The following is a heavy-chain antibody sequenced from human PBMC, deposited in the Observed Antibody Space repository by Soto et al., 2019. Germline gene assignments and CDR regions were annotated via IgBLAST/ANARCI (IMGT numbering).Heavy chain of an antibody. CDR3: ARDLTTGYYGMDV. Sequence: PGGSLRLSCAASGFTVSSNYMSWVRQAPGKGLEWVSVIYSGGSTYYADSVKGRFTISRDNSKNTLYLQMNSLRAEDTAVYYCARDLTTGYYGMDVWGQGTTVTVSS. CDR1: GFTVSSNY. CDR2: IYSGGST. J-gene: IGHJ6*02. D-gene: IGHD3-22*01. V-gene: IGHV3-66*01.